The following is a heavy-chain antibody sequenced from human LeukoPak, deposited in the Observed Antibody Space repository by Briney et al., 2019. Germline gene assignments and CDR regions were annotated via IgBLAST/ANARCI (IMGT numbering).Heavy chain of an antibody. J-gene: IGHJ6*03. CDR3: ARHGGITIFERYYMDV. CDR2: IYPGDSDT. Sequence: GASLQISCKGSGYSFTSYWIGWVRQMPGKGLEWMGIIYPGDSDTRYSPSFQGQVTISADKSISTAYLQWSSLKASDTAMYYCARHGGITIFERYYMDVWGKGTTVTVSS. CDR1: GYSFTSYW. V-gene: IGHV5-51*01. D-gene: IGHD3-3*01.